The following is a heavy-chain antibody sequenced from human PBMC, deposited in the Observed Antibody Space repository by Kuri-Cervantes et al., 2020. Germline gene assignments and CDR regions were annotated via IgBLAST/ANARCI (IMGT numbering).Heavy chain of an antibody. J-gene: IGHJ4*02. CDR2: TYYRSKWYN. Sequence: TLSLTCVISGDSVSSYTAAWNWIRQSPSRGLEWLGRTYYRSKWYNDYAVSVKSRITINLDTSKNQFSLQLNSVTPEDTAVYYCARDYCSGGSCSSFDYWGQGTLVTVSS. CDR3: ARDYCSGGSCSSFDY. CDR1: GDSVSSYTAA. V-gene: IGHV6-1*01. D-gene: IGHD2-15*01.